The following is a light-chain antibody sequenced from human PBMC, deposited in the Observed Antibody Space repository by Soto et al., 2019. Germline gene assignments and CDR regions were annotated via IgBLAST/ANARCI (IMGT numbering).Light chain of an antibody. CDR3: AAWDDSLTGPV. CDR1: SSDIGTNY. CDR2: SND. J-gene: IGLJ1*01. V-gene: IGLV1-47*02. Sequence: QSVLTQPPSASGTPGQRVAISCSGSSSDIGTNYVYWYQQVPGTAPKLLIYSNDKRPSGVPDRYSASKSGTSASLAISGLRSEDESDYYCAAWDDSLTGPVFGTGTKLTVL.